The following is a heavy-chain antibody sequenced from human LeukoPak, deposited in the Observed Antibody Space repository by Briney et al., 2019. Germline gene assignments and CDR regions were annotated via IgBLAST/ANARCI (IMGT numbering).Heavy chain of an antibody. D-gene: IGHD3-10*01. CDR2: LSGSGDST. CDR3: AKGSVDTSYIDY. V-gene: IGHV3-23*01. Sequence: PGRSLRLSCAASGFTFSNFAMTWVRLAPGRGLEWVSTLSGSGDSTHFADSVKGRFTISRDNSKNTLYLQMNRLRVEDTALYYCAKGSVDTSYIDYWGQGTLVTVSS. CDR1: GFTFSNFA. J-gene: IGHJ4*02.